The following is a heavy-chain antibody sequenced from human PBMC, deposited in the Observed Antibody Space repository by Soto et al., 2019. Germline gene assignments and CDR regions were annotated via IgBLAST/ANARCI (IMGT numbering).Heavy chain of an antibody. CDR2: INAGNGNT. CDR1: GYTFTSYA. CDR3: ARGIPRITIFGVADNWFDP. Sequence: ASVKVSCKAPGYTFTSYAMHWVRQAPGQRLEWMGWINAGNGNTKYSQKFQGRVTITRDTSASTAYMELSSLRSEDTAVYYCARGIPRITIFGVADNWFDPWGQGTLVTVSS. D-gene: IGHD3-3*01. V-gene: IGHV1-3*01. J-gene: IGHJ5*02.